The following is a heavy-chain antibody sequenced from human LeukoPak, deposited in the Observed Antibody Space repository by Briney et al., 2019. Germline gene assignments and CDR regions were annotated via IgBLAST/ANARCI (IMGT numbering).Heavy chain of an antibody. Sequence: SETLSLICTVSGDSISSSSYFWGWIRQPPVKGLEWIGSIYYTGITHYNPSLKSRVTISVDTSKNQFSLRLSSVTATDTAVYYCARHQRVQWPIHGKIDYWGQGTLVTVSS. J-gene: IGHJ4*02. CDR1: GDSISSSSYF. V-gene: IGHV4-39*01. D-gene: IGHD6-19*01. CDR3: ARHQRVQWPIHGKIDY. CDR2: IYYTGIT.